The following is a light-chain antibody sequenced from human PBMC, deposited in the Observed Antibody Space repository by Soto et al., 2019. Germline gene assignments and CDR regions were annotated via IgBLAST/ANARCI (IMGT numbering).Light chain of an antibody. CDR2: AAS. V-gene: IGKV1-27*01. CDR1: QDIRNF. Sequence: DIQMTQSPTSLSASVGDRVTITCRASQDIRNFVAWYQQKPGKAPKLLIYAASTLQSGVPSRFSGSGSGTDFTLTSNSLQPEYVATYSGQKYSSVPVFGPGTKVEIK. J-gene: IGKJ3*01. CDR3: QKYSSVPV.